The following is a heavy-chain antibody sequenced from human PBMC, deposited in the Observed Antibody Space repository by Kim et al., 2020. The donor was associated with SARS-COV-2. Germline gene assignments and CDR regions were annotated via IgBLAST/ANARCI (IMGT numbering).Heavy chain of an antibody. CDR3: ARDHSSGWLTSYYYYGMDV. J-gene: IGHJ6*02. CDR1: GYTFTSYA. V-gene: IGHV1-3*01. D-gene: IGHD6-19*01. CDR2: INAGNGNT. Sequence: ASVKVSCKASGYTFTSYAMHWVRQAPGQRLEWMGWINAGNGNTKYSQKFQGRVTITRDTSASTAYMELSSLRSEDTAVYYCARDHSSGWLTSYYYYGMDVWGQGTTVTVSS.